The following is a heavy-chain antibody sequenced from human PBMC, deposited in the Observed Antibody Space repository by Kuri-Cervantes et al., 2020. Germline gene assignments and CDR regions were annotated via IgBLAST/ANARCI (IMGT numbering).Heavy chain of an antibody. Sequence: SKPLSFTCAVSGGSISAINWWSSVRQPPGKGLEWIGEIYHSGITNYNPSLKSRVTISVDKFEHQFSLKLRSVTAADTAVYYCAREEPAALDSYFDYWGQGTLITVSS. CDR3: AREEPAALDSYFDY. J-gene: IGHJ4*02. V-gene: IGHV4-4*02. CDR2: IYHSGIT. D-gene: IGHD2-15*01. CDR1: GGSISAINW.